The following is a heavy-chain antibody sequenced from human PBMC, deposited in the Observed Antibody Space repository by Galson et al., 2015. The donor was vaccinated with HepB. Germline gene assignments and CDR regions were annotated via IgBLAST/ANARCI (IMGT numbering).Heavy chain of an antibody. D-gene: IGHD3-3*01. CDR2: ISAYNGNT. CDR1: GYTFTSYG. V-gene: IGHV1-18*01. Sequence: SVKVSCKASGYTFTSYGISWVRQAPGQGLEWMGWISAYNGNTNYAQKLQGRVTMTTDTSTSTAYMELRSLRSDDTAVYYCARGPVRFLEGEYMDVGGKGTTVTVSS. CDR3: ARGPVRFLEGEYMDV. J-gene: IGHJ6*03.